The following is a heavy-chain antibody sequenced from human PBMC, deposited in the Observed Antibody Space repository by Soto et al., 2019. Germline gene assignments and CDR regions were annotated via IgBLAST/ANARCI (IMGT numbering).Heavy chain of an antibody. J-gene: IGHJ6*02. V-gene: IGHV6-1*01. D-gene: IGHD6-13*01. Sequence: PSQTLSLTCAISGDSVSSNSAAWNWIRQSPSRGLEWLGRTYYRSKWYNDYAVSVKSRITINPDTSKNQFSLQLNSVTPEDTAVYYCARASVGTASDRYSSSWYYNGNGMDVWGQGTTVTVSS. CDR1: GDSVSSNSAA. CDR3: ARASVGTASDRYSSSWYYNGNGMDV. CDR2: TYYRSKWYN.